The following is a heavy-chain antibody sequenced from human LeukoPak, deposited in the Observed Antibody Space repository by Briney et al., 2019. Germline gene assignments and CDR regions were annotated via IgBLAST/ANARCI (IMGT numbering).Heavy chain of an antibody. CDR3: AKDKSATWGQNLFDP. Sequence: GGSLRLSCAASGFTFNDYAMNWVRQVPGKGLEWVSGISWNSGSIAYADSVRGRFTFSRDNAKNSLYLQMNSLRAEDTAFYYCAKDKSATWGQNLFDPWGQGTLVTVSS. V-gene: IGHV3-9*01. CDR2: ISWNSGSI. J-gene: IGHJ5*02. CDR1: GFTFNDYA. D-gene: IGHD7-27*01.